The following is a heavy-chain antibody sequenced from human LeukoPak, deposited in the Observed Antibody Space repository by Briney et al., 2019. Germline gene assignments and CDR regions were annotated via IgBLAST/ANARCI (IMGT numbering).Heavy chain of an antibody. J-gene: IGHJ6*03. CDR3: ARDTGWARSDYYMDV. V-gene: IGHV3-23*01. CDR1: GFTFSSYA. CDR2: ISGSGGST. D-gene: IGHD6-25*01. Sequence: GGSLRLSCAASGFTFSSYAMSWVRQAPGKGLEWVSAISGSGGSTYYADSVKGRFTISRDNSKNTLYLQMNSLRAEDTAVYYCARDTGWARSDYYMDVWGKGTTVTVSS.